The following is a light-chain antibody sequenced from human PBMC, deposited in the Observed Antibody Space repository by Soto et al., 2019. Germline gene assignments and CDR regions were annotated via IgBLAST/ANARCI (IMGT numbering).Light chain of an antibody. CDR1: SSDVGIYNY. Sequence: QSALTQPASVSGSPGQSIAISCTGSSSDVGIYNYVSWYQQHPGKVPKLIIYEVSNRPSGVSNRFSVSKSGNTASLTISGLQAEDEADYYCSSYTTSSTRVFGTGTKVTVL. CDR2: EVS. CDR3: SSYTTSSTRV. V-gene: IGLV2-14*01. J-gene: IGLJ1*01.